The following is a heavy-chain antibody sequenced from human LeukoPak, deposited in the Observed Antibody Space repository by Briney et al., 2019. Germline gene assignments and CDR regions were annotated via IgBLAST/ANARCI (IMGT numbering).Heavy chain of an antibody. D-gene: IGHD4-17*01. V-gene: IGHV3-7*01. J-gene: IGHJ6*03. CDR3: ARGGYGDYVSYYYYYYMDV. Sequence: PGGSLRLSCAASGFTFSSYWMSWVRQAPGKGLEWVANIKQDGSEKYYVDSVKGRFTISRDNAKNSLYLQMNSLRAEDTAVYYCARGGYGDYVSYYYYYYMDVWGKGTTVTVSS. CDR1: GFTFSSYW. CDR2: IKQDGSEK.